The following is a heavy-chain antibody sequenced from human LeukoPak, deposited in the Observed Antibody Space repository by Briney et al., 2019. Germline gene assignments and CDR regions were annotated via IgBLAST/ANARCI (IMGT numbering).Heavy chain of an antibody. CDR3: ARRQGCSSTSCPPDY. D-gene: IGHD2-2*01. Sequence: PGESLKISCRGSGYSFNTYWIGWVRQMPGKGLEWMGIIYPGDSDTRYSPSFQGQVTMSADKSINTSYLQWSSLKASDTAMYYCARRQGCSSTSCPPDYWGQGTLVTVSS. J-gene: IGHJ4*02. CDR2: IYPGDSDT. CDR1: GYSFNTYW. V-gene: IGHV5-51*01.